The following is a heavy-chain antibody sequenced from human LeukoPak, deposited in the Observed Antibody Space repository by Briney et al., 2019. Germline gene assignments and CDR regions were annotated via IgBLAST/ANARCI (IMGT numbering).Heavy chain of an antibody. D-gene: IGHD6-19*01. CDR3: AKDGYSSGWYKTYYYYYYMDV. CDR2: IRYDGSNK. CDR1: GFTFSSYG. J-gene: IGHJ6*03. V-gene: IGHV3-30*02. Sequence: GGSLRPSCAASGFTFSSYGMHWVRQAPGKGLEWVAFIRYDGSNKYYADSVKGRFTISRDNSKNTLYLQMNSLRAEDTAVYYCAKDGYSSGWYKTYYYYYYMDVWGKGTTVTISS.